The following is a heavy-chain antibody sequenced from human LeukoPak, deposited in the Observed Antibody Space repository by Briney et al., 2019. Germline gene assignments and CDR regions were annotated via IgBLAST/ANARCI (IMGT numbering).Heavy chain of an antibody. CDR1: GGSFSGYY. V-gene: IGHV4-34*01. D-gene: IGHD3-10*01. J-gene: IGHJ5*02. Sequence: SETLSLTCAVYGGSFSGYYWSWIRQPPGKGLEWIGEINHSGSTNYIPSLKSRVTISVDTSKNQFSLKLSSVTAADTAVYYCASVYGAGRNNWFDPWGQGTLVTVSS. CDR2: INHSGST. CDR3: ASVYGAGRNNWFDP.